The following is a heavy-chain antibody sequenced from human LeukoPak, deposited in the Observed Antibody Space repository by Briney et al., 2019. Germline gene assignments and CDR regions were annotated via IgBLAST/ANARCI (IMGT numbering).Heavy chain of an antibody. D-gene: IGHD3-10*01. V-gene: IGHV3-33*01. CDR1: GFTFSSYG. J-gene: IGHJ4*02. Sequence: GRSLRLSCAASGFTFSSYGMRWVRQAPGKGLEWVAVIWYDGSNKYYADSVKGRFTISRDNSKNTLYLQMNSLRAEDTAVYYCARGYGSGNDFDYWGQGTLVTVSS. CDR3: ARGYGSGNDFDY. CDR2: IWYDGSNK.